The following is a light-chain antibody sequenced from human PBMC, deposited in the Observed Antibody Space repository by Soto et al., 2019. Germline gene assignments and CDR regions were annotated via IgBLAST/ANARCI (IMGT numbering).Light chain of an antibody. J-gene: IGKJ1*01. Sequence: EIVLTQSPATLSVSPGERATLSCRASQSVSRNLAWYQQKPGQPPSLLIYVASTTATGIPARFSGSGSGTEFTPTISSLQSEDFAFYFCQQYSNWPETFGQGTKVEVK. CDR1: QSVSRN. CDR2: VAS. V-gene: IGKV3-15*01. CDR3: QQYSNWPET.